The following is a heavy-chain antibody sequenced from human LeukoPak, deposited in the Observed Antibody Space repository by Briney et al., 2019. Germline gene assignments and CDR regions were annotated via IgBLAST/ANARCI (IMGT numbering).Heavy chain of an antibody. CDR1: GFTVSSNY. Sequence: GGSLRLSCAASGFTVSSNYMSWVRQAPGKGLEWVSVIYSGGSTYYADSVKGRFTISRDNSKNTLYLQMNSLRAEDTAVYYCASLGLTTVTDFDYWGQGTLATVSS. CDR2: IYSGGST. V-gene: IGHV3-66*01. D-gene: IGHD4-17*01. CDR3: ASLGLTTVTDFDY. J-gene: IGHJ4*02.